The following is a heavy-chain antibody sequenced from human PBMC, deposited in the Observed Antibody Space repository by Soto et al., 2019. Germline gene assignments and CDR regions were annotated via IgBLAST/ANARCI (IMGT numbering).Heavy chain of an antibody. D-gene: IGHD2-15*01. Sequence: GGSLRLSCAASGITFSNYGMSWVRQAPGKGLEWVSSISGSGGSIYYTDSVKGRFTISRDNSKNTLYLQMNSLRVDDKAVYYCADLQANFPLDIPNRGPGTPVT. CDR3: ADLQANFPLDIPN. V-gene: IGHV3-23*01. CDR1: GITFSNYG. J-gene: IGHJ4*01. CDR2: ISGSGGSI.